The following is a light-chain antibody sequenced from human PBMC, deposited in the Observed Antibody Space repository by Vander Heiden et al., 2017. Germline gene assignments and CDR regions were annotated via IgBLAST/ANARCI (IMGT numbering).Light chain of an antibody. V-gene: IGKV1-39*01. J-gene: IGKJ1*01. Sequence: DIQMIQPPSSLSASVGDRVTIACRASQGIRTYLTWYQQKPGKAPKLLIYAASSLQSGVPSRFRGSGSGTDFTLTISSLQPEDFATYFCQQNYSLPRTFGQGTKVEIK. CDR1: QGIRTY. CDR3: QQNYSLPRT. CDR2: AAS.